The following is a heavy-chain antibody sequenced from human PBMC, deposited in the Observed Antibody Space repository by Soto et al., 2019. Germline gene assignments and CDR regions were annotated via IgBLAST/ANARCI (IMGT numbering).Heavy chain of an antibody. CDR2: ISAYNGNT. CDR1: GYTFTSYG. Sequence: QVQLVQSGAEVKKPGASVKVSCKASGYTFTSYGISWVRQAPGQGLEWMGWISAYNGNTNYAKKLQGRVTMTTDTSTSTAYMELRSLRSDDTAVYYCARDPDPGDRGVYYYYGMDVWGQGTTVTVSS. CDR3: ARDPDPGDRGVYYYYGMDV. D-gene: IGHD7-27*01. J-gene: IGHJ6*02. V-gene: IGHV1-18*01.